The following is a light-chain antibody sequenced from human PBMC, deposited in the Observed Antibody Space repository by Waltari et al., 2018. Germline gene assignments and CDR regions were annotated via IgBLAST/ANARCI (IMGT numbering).Light chain of an antibody. V-gene: IGKV1-39*01. J-gene: IGKJ1*01. CDR2: DTS. CDR3: QQSRDTPRT. Sequence: DIRLTQSPPALSAPAGDTVTITCRASQSIRSFLNWYQQKPGKAPKLLIYDTSKLETGVPPRFSGSGSGTDFTLTINSLQPDDFAIYYCQQSRDTPRTFGQGTRVEIK. CDR1: QSIRSF.